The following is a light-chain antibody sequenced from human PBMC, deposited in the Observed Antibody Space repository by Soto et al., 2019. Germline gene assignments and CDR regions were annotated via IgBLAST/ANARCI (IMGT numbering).Light chain of an antibody. J-gene: IGLJ1*01. CDR1: SSDVGAYNS. V-gene: IGLV2-8*01. CDR3: CAYTSTSALYV. Sequence: QSALTQPPSASGSPGQSVTISCTGTSSDVGAYNSVSWYQHHPGKAPKLIIYEVNKGPSGVPDRFSGSKSGNTASLTVSGLQAEDEADYYCCAYTSTSALYVFGTGTKLTVL. CDR2: EVN.